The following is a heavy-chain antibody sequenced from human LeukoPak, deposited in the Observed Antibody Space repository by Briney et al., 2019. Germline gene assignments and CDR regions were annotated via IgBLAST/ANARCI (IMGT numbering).Heavy chain of an antibody. CDR2: ISAYNGNT. D-gene: IGHD6-13*01. J-gene: IGHJ6*03. V-gene: IGHV1-18*01. CDR1: GYTFTSYG. CDR3: AAAGGGNYYYYYYMDV. Sequence: ASVKVSCKASGYTFTSYGISWVRQAPGQGLEWMGWISAYNGNTNYAQKLQGRVTMTTDTSTSTAYMELRSLRSEDTAVYYCAAAGGGNYYYYYYMDVWGKGTTVTVSS.